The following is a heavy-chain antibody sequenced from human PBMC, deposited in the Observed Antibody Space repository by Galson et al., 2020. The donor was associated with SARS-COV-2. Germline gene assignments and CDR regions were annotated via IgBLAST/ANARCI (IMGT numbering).Heavy chain of an antibody. CDR3: ASSQPGIAVAGTS. CDR1: GYSFTSYW. CDR2: IDPSDSYT. D-gene: IGHD6-19*01. V-gene: IGHV5-10-1*01. J-gene: IGHJ5*02. Sequence: HGESLKISCTGSGYSFTSYWISWVRQMPGKGLEWMGRIDPSDSYTNYSPSFQGHVTISADKSISTAYLQWSSLKASDTAMYYCASSQPGIAVAGTSWGQGTLVTVSS.